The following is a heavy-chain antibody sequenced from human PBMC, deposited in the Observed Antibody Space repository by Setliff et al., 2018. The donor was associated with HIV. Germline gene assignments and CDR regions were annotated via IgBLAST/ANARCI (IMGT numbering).Heavy chain of an antibody. J-gene: IGHJ6*03. CDR2: IYYSGST. CDR1: GGSVSSDNYY. V-gene: IGHV4-31*03. Sequence: SETLSLTCTVSGGSVSSDNYYWSWIRQHPGKGLEWIGYIYYSGSTYYNPSLKSRLTISVDTSKNQFSLKLSSVTAADTAVYYCARHYNGAVADAYSYYYYMDVWGKGTTVTVSS. CDR3: ARHYNGAVADAYSYYYYMDV. D-gene: IGHD6-19*01.